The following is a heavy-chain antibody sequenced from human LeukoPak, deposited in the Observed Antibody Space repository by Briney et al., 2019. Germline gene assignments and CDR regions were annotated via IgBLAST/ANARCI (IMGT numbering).Heavy chain of an antibody. CDR1: GFSVRNNH. D-gene: IGHD1-26*01. V-gene: IGHV3-66*01. CDR3: ARDPYNGNYGDSYYYYMDV. Sequence: GGSLRLSCAASGFSVRNNHMYWVRQAPGKGLEWVSVIYNGGGTGYADSVKGRFTISRDNAKNSLYLQMNSLRAEDTAIYYCARDPYNGNYGDSYYYYMDVWGKGTTVTISS. CDR2: IYNGGGT. J-gene: IGHJ6*03.